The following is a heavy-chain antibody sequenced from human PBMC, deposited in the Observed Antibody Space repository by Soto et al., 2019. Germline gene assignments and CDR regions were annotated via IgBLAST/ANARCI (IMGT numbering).Heavy chain of an antibody. J-gene: IGHJ6*02. Sequence: QVQLVQSGAEVKKPGSSVKVSCKASGGTFSSYAISWVRQAPGQGLEWMGGIIPIFGTANYAQKFQDRVTITADESTSTAYMERSSLRSDDTAVYYSATSTYCSSTSFYTDYYGMDVCGQGTTVTVSS. D-gene: IGHD2-2*02. CDR3: ATSTYCSSTSFYTDYYGMDV. CDR2: IIPIFGTA. V-gene: IGHV1-69*01. CDR1: GGTFSSYA.